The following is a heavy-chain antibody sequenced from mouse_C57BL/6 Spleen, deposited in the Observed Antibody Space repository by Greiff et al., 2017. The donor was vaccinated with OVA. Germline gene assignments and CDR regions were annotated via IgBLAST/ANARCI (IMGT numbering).Heavy chain of an antibody. CDR3: ATYYYGSTLFDY. CDR2: IDPSDSYT. CDR1: GYTFTSYW. D-gene: IGHD1-1*01. V-gene: IGHV1-59*01. J-gene: IGHJ2*01. Sequence: QVQLQQPGAELVRPGTSVKLSCKASGYTFTSYWMHWVKQRPGQGLEWIGVIDPSDSYTTYNQKFKGKATLTVDTSSSTAYMQLSSLTSEDSAVYYCATYYYGSTLFDYWGQGTTLTVSS.